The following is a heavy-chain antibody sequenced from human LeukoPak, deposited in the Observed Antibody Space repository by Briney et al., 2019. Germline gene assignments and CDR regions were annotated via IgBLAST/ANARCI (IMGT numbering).Heavy chain of an antibody. V-gene: IGHV4-30-2*01. J-gene: IGHJ4*02. D-gene: IGHD4-17*01. CDR1: GGSMSSGGYS. CDR3: ARGGRYGDRAIDY. CDR2: IYHSGST. Sequence: PSETLSLTCAVSGGSMSSGGYSWSWIRQPPGKGLEWIGYIYHSGSTYYNPSLKSRVTISVDRSKNQFSLKLSSVTAADTAVYYCARGGRYGDRAIDYWGQGTLVTVSS.